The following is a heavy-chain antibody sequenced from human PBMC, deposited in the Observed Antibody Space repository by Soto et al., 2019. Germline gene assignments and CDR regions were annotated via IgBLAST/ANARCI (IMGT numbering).Heavy chain of an antibody. Sequence: SETLSLTCTVSGGSINTGDYYWTWIRQPRGKGLEWIGYIYYSGTTYYNPSLKSRVSLSLDTSKNHSSLRLTSVTAADTAVYYCARGVDFEGFSPYGMDVWGQGTTVTVSS. J-gene: IGHJ6*02. CDR3: ARGVDFEGFSPYGMDV. D-gene: IGHD3-3*01. CDR1: GGSINTGDYY. CDR2: IYYSGTT. V-gene: IGHV4-30-4*01.